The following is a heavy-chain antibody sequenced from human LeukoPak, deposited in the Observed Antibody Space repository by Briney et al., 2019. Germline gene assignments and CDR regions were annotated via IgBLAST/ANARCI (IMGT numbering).Heavy chain of an antibody. D-gene: IGHD6-19*01. Sequence: GSLRLSCAASGFTFSSYAMSWVRQAPGKGLEWVSAFSGSGGSTYYADSVKGRFTISRDNSKNTLYLQMNSLRAEDTAVYYCAKDLAVAGFEYFQHWGQGTLVTVSS. V-gene: IGHV3-23*01. J-gene: IGHJ1*01. CDR2: FSGSGGST. CDR3: AKDLAVAGFEYFQH. CDR1: GFTFSSYA.